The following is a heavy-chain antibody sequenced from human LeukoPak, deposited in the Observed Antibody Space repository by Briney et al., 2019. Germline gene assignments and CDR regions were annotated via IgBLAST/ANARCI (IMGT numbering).Heavy chain of an antibody. CDR1: GFTFSSYA. V-gene: IGHV3-23*01. Sequence: GGSPRLSCAASGFTFSSYAMSWVRQAPGKGLEWVSAISGSGGSTYYADSVKGRFTISRDNSKNTLYLQMNSLRAEDTSVYYCAKDVTVVPAAILWGQGTLATVSS. J-gene: IGHJ4*02. CDR3: AKDVTVVPAAIL. CDR2: ISGSGGST. D-gene: IGHD2-2*02.